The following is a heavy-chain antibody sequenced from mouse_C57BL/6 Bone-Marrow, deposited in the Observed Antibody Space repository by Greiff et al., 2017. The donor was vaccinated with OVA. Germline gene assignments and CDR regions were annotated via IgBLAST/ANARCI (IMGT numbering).Heavy chain of an antibody. V-gene: IGHV7-3*01. CDR2: IRNKANGYTT. D-gene: IGHD2-1*01. J-gene: IGHJ4*01. CDR3: ARYSNNASYYAMDY. CDR1: GFTFTDYY. Sequence: EVKLMESGGGLVQPGGSLSLSCAASGFTFTDYYMSWVRQPPGKALEWLGFIRNKANGYTTEYSASVKGRFTISRDNSQSILYLQMNALRAEDSATYYCARYSNNASYYAMDYWGQGTSVTVSS.